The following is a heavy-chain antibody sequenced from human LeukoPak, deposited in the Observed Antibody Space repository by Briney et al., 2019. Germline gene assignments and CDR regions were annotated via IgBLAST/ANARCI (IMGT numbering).Heavy chain of an antibody. CDR3: AKDSGYYDSTFDY. CDR2: IIPIFGTA. Sequence: ASVKVPCKASGGTFSSYAISWVRQAPGQGLEWMGGIIPIFGTANYAQKFQGRVTITADESTSTAYVELSSLRSEDTAVYYCAKDSGYYDSTFDYWAQGTLVTVSS. D-gene: IGHD3-22*01. V-gene: IGHV1-69*13. J-gene: IGHJ4*02. CDR1: GGTFSSYA.